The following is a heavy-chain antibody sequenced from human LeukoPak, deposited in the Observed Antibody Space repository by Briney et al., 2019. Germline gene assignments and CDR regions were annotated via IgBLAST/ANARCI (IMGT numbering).Heavy chain of an antibody. CDR2: ISYDGSNK. Sequence: GRSLRLSCAPSGFTFSSYGMHWVRQAPGKGLERVAVISYDGSNKYYADSVKGRFTLSRDNSKNTLYLQMDSLRAEDTAVYYCAKRVEGYYGSGSYWGDYYYGMDVWGQGTTVTVSS. J-gene: IGHJ6*02. V-gene: IGHV3-30*18. CDR3: AKRVEGYYGSGSYWGDYYYGMDV. D-gene: IGHD3-10*01. CDR1: GFTFSSYG.